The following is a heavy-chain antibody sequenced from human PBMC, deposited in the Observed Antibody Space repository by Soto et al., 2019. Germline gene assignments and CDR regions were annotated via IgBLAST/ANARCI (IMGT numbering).Heavy chain of an antibody. J-gene: IGHJ4*02. D-gene: IGHD1-20*01. V-gene: IGHV3-23*01. CDR1: GFTFSTYT. CDR2: IGWGVAVT. CDR3: AKDHHPDGIWSSDF. Sequence: EVQLLESGGHLVQPGGSLRLSCAASGFTFSTYTMNWFRQAPGKGLEWVSSIGWGVAVTYYADSVRGRFTVSRDDSKNMLFLQMTSLTVDDTAIYYCAKDHHPDGIWSSDFWGQGALVTVSS.